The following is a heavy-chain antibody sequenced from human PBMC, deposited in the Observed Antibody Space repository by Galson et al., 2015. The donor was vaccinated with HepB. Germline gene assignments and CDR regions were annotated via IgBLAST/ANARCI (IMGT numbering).Heavy chain of an antibody. Sequence: SLRLSCAASGFTFGDYYMTWIRQAPGKGLEWLSYISPSSSYTNSADSVKGRFTTSRENAMNSMYLQMNSLRAEDTAVYFCARVMVYAGSFDPWGQGTLVTVSS. CDR2: ISPSSSYT. D-gene: IGHD2-8*01. CDR3: ARVMVYAGSFDP. V-gene: IGHV3-11*06. J-gene: IGHJ5*02. CDR1: GFTFGDYY.